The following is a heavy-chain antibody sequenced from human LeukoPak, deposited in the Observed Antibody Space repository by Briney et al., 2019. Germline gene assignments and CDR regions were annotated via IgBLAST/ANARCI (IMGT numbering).Heavy chain of an antibody. CDR2: IYYSGST. CDR3: ARDNAPNAFDI. J-gene: IGHJ3*02. D-gene: IGHD2-2*01. V-gene: IGHV4-59*01. CDR1: GGSISSYY. Sequence: SETLSLTCTVSGGSISSYYWSWIRQPRGKGLEWIGYIYYSGSTNYNPSLKSRVTISVDTSKNQFSLKLSSVTAADTAVYYCARDNAPNAFDIWGQGTMVTVSS.